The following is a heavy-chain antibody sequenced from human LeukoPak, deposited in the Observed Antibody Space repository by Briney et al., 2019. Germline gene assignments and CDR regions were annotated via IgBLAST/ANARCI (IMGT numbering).Heavy chain of an antibody. J-gene: IGHJ4*02. CDR3: YTDIVTVPAPDY. CDR2: ITYDRGDR. D-gene: IGHD2-2*01. Sequence: GGSLRLSCTASGFTLNTYGMHWVRQPPGKGLEWVAFITYDRGDRFYADSVKGRFTISRDSSKTTLYLQMDSLRAEDTAVYYCYTDIVTVPAPDYWGQGAQVTVSS. V-gene: IGHV3-30*02. CDR1: GFTLNTYG.